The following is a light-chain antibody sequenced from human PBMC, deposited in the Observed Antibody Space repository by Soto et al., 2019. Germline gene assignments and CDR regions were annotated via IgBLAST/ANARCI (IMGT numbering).Light chain of an antibody. CDR3: GT. Sequence: EIVLTQSPGTLSLSPGERATLSCRASQSVSSSYLAWYQQKPGQAPRLLIYGASSRATGIPDRFSGSGSGTDFTLTISRLEPEDLAVYYCGTFGQGTKLEIK. CDR2: GAS. CDR1: QSVSSSY. J-gene: IGKJ2*02. V-gene: IGKV3-20*01.